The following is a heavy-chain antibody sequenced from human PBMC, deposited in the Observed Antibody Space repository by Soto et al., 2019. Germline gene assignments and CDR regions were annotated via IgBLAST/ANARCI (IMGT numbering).Heavy chain of an antibody. CDR2: INHSGST. V-gene: IGHV4-34*01. J-gene: IGHJ6*02. CDR3: ARCDFWSGLGHYGMDV. CDR1: GGSFSGYY. Sequence: SETLSLTCAVYGGSFSGYYWSWIRQPPGKGLEWIGEINHSGSTNYNPSLKSRVTISVDTSKNQFSLKLSSVTAADTAVYYCARCDFWSGLGHYGMDVWGQGTTGTAP. D-gene: IGHD3-3*01.